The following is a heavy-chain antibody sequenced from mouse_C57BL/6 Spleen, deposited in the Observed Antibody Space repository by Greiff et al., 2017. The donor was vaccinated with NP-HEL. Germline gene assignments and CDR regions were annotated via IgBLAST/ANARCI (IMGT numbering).Heavy chain of an antibody. V-gene: IGHV2-3*01. CDR3: AKVNFYYGYDRRYFNV. Sequence: VMLVESGPGLVAPPQSLSTTCTVPGFSLTSYGVSWVRQPPGKGLVWLGVIWGDGSTNYHSALISRLSISKDNSMSQVFLKLNSLQTDDTATYYSAKVNFYYGYDRRYFNVWGTGTT. CDR1: GFSLTSYG. D-gene: IGHD2-2*01. CDR2: IWGDGST. J-gene: IGHJ1*03.